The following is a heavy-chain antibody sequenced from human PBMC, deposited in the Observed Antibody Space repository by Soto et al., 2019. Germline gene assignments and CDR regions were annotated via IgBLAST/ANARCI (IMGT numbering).Heavy chain of an antibody. CDR3: VRDAYSSSHFDS. V-gene: IGHV4-59*01. CDR2: ISYSGNT. D-gene: IGHD6-6*01. CDR1: GASISPYY. J-gene: IGHJ4*02. Sequence: PSETLSLTCTVSGASISPYYWSWIRQPPGKRLEWIGFISYSGNTNYNPSLESRVTISVDKSKNQCSLRLSSVTAADTALYYCVRDAYSSSHFDSRAQRTLVPVSS.